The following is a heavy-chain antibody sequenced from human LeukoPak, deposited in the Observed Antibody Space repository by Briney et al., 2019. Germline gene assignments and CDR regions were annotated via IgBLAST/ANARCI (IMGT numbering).Heavy chain of an antibody. Sequence: PSETLSLTCTVSGGSISSGGYYWRWIRQHPGKGLEWIGYIYYSGSTYYNQSLKSRVTISVDTSKNQFSLKLSSVTAAGTAVYYCARGKRTMDPPDYWGQGTLVTVSS. CDR1: GGSISSGGYY. D-gene: IGHD3-10*01. J-gene: IGHJ4*02. V-gene: IGHV4-31*03. CDR3: ARGKRTMDPPDY. CDR2: IYYSGST.